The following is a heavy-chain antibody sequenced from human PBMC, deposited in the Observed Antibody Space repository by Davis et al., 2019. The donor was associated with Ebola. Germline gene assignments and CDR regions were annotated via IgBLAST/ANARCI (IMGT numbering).Heavy chain of an antibody. D-gene: IGHD6-13*01. CDR1: VFSFSDYG. J-gene: IGHJ4*02. Sequence: SVTVSCKASVFSFSDYGITWVRQAPGQGLQFMGWISAYTGHTNYAQTFQGRVAMTIDTSTNTLYMELRSLRSDDAAMYYCVRSNSWYGDYWGRGTLVTVSS. V-gene: IGHV1-18*01. CDR2: ISAYTGHT. CDR3: VRSNSWYGDY.